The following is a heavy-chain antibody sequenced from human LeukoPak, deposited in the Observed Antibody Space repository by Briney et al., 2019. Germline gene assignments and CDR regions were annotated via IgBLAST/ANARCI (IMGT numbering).Heavy chain of an antibody. D-gene: IGHD2-2*02. CDR1: GFTFSSYG. CDR3: AKDGPLNTSDH. J-gene: IGHJ4*02. V-gene: IGHV3-30*18. CDR2: ISYDGSNK. Sequence: PGGSLRLSCAASGFTFSSYGMHWVRQAPGKGLEWVAVISYDGSNKYYADSVKGRFTISRDNSKNTLYLQMNSLRAEDTAVYYCAKDGPLNTSDHWGQGTLVTVSS.